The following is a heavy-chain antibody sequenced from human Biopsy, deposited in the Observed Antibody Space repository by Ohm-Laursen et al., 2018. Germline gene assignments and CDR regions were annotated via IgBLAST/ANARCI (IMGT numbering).Heavy chain of an antibody. Sequence: PSETLSLTCTVSGSSISSYYWSWIRQPPGKGLEWIGYIYYTGSTNYNPSLKSRVTISVDTSMNHLSLRLTSVTAADTAVYYCARHAPSYSGSYWRYFDLWGRGSPVTVPS. CDR1: GSSISSYY. D-gene: IGHD1-26*01. V-gene: IGHV4-59*08. CDR2: IYYTGST. CDR3: ARHAPSYSGSYWRYFDL. J-gene: IGHJ2*01.